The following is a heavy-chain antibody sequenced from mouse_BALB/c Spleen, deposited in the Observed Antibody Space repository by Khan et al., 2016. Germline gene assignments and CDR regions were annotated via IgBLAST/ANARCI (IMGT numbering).Heavy chain of an antibody. V-gene: IGHV1-7*01. CDR2: INPSTGYT. CDR3: ANIHYYGRYYAMDY. J-gene: IGHJ4*01. CDR1: GYTFTSYW. D-gene: IGHD1-2*01. Sequence: QVQLQQSGAELAKPGASVKMSCKASGYTFTSYWMHWVKQRPGQGLEWIGYINPSTGYTEYNQKFKDKATSTADKSSSTAYMQMSSLTYEDSADYYGANIHYYGRYYAMDYWGQGTSVTVSS.